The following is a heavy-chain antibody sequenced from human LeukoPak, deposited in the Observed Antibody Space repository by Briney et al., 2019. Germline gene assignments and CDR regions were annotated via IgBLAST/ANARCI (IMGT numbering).Heavy chain of an antibody. V-gene: IGHV2-5*02. CDR3: AHIYQLGLHFDY. D-gene: IGHD7-27*01. Sequence: SGPTLVKPTQTLTLTCTFSGFSLSTSGVGVGWIRQPPGKALEWLALIYWGDDKRYTPSLKSRLTITEDTSKNQVVLTMTNMDPVDTATYYCAHIYQLGLHFDYWGQGTLVTVSS. CDR2: IYWGDDK. CDR1: GFSLSTSGVG. J-gene: IGHJ4*02.